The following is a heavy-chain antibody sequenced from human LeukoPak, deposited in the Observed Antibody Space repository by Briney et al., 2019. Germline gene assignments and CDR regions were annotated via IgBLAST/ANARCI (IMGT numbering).Heavy chain of an antibody. V-gene: IGHV3-23*01. D-gene: IGHD7-27*01. J-gene: IGHJ4*02. CDR2: ITTSDGNT. Sequence: PGGSLRLSCAASGFTFTRYTMRWLRQAPGKGLEWVSTITTSDGNTYYADSVKGRFTVSRDNSKNTLFLQMNSLRAEDTAVYYCAKDGGLWVSAHWGDSWGRGTLVTVSS. CDR3: AKDGGLWVSAHWGDS. CDR1: GFTFTRYT.